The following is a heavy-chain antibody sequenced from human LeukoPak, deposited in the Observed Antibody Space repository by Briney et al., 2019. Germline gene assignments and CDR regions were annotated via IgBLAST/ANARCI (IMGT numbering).Heavy chain of an antibody. CDR3: ARDRPYEFWSGYSPMDV. CDR1: GGSISSSSYY. V-gene: IGHV4-39*07. D-gene: IGHD3-3*01. CDR2: IYYSGST. Sequence: PSETLSLTCTVSGGSISSSSYYWGWIRQPPGKGLEWIGSIYYSGSTYYNPSLKSRVTISVDTSKNQFSLKLSSVTAADTAVYYCARDRPYEFWSGYSPMDVWGKGTTVTVSS. J-gene: IGHJ6*03.